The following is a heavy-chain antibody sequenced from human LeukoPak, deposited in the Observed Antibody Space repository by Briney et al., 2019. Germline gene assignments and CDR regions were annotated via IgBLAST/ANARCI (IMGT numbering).Heavy chain of an antibody. CDR3: AKVSGGGLYYDGMDV. V-gene: IGHV3-30-3*01. CDR2: ISYDGSNK. CDR1: RFTFSNYA. D-gene: IGHD1-14*01. Sequence: GGSLRLSCAASRFTFSNYAMHWVRQAPGKGLEWVAVISYDGSNKYYADSVKGRFTISRDISKNTLYLQMNSLRAEDTAVYYCAKVSGGGLYYDGMDVWGQGTTVTVSS. J-gene: IGHJ6*02.